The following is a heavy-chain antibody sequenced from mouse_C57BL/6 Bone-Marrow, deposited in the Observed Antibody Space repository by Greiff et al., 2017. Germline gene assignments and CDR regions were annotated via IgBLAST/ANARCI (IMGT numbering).Heavy chain of an antibody. D-gene: IGHD2-3*01. CDR2: ISDGGSYT. CDR1: GFTFSSYA. J-gene: IGHJ3*01. CDR3: AREGGYYGAY. V-gene: IGHV5-4*01. Sequence: DVMLVESGGGLVKPGGSLKLSCAASGFTFSSYAMSWVRQTPEKRLEWVATISDGGSYTYYPDNVKGRFTISRDNAKNNLYLQMSHLKSEDTAMYYCAREGGYYGAYWGQGTLVTVSA.